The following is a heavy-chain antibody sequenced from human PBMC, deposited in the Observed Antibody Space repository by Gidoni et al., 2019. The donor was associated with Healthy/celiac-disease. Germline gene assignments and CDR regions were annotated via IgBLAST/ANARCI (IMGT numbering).Heavy chain of an antibody. CDR1: GFTFSSYG. D-gene: IGHD6-6*01. V-gene: IGHV3-30*18. CDR3: AKERSSNYYYGMDV. Sequence: QVQLVESGGGVVQPGRSLRLSCAASGFTFSSYGMHWVRQAPGKGLEWVAVISYDGSNKYYADSVKGRFTISRDNSKNTLYLQMNSLRAEDTAVYYCAKERSSNYYYGMDVWGQGTTVTVSS. CDR2: ISYDGSNK. J-gene: IGHJ6*02.